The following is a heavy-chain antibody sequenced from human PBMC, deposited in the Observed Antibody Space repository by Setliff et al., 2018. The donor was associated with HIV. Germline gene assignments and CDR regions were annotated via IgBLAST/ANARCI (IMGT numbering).Heavy chain of an antibody. Sequence: GGSLRLSCAASGFTFGTYAMTWIRQAPGKGLEWVSSISNSGINTYYTDSVKGRFTVFRDNSKATLYLQMSSLRVEDTATYYCVKEVGISHPGNWFDPWGQGTLVTSPQ. CDR1: GFTFGTYA. D-gene: IGHD2-2*01. J-gene: IGHJ5*02. V-gene: IGHV3-23*01. CDR3: VKEVGISHPGNWFDP. CDR2: ISNSGINT.